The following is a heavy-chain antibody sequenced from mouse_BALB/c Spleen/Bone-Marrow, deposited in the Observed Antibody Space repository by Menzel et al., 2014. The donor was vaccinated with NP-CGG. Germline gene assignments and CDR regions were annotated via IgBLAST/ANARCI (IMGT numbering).Heavy chain of an antibody. J-gene: IGHJ2*01. CDR1: GYTFTDYN. CDR3: ARRDGYDSYFDY. D-gene: IGHD2-2*01. Sequence: EVKLMESGAELVKPGASVKISCKASGYTFTDYNMDWVKQSHGKCLEWIGDINPNYDSTSYNQKFKGKATLTVDKSSSTAYMELRSLTSEDTAVYYCARRDGYDSYFDYWGQGTTLTVSS. CDR2: INPNYDST. V-gene: IGHV1-18*01.